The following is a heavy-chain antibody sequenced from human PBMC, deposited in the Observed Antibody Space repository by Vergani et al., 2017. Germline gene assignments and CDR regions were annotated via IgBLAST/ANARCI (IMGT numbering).Heavy chain of an antibody. CDR2: ISYDGSNK. D-gene: IGHD6-13*01. CDR3: ARDILTGENIAAAGNDF. V-gene: IGHV3-30*03. J-gene: IGHJ4*02. CDR1: GFTFSSYG. Sequence: QVQLVESGGGVVQPGRSLRLSCAASGFTFSSYGMHWVRQAPGKGLEWVAVISYDGSNKYYADSVKGRFTISRDNSKNTLYLQMNSLRAEDTAVYYCARDILTGENIAAAGNDFWGQGTLVTVSS.